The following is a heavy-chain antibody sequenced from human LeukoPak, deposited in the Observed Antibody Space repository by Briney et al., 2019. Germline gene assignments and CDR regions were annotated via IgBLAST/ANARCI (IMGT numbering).Heavy chain of an antibody. Sequence: SVKVSCKASGYTLTDYYMHWVRQAPGQGLEWMGWINPHSGGTNYAQKFQGRVTMTRDTSISTAYMELSRLRSDDTAVYYCARATGYYGSGSYYSIDYWGQGTLVTVSS. J-gene: IGHJ4*02. D-gene: IGHD3-10*01. CDR3: ARATGYYGSGSYYSIDY. V-gene: IGHV1-2*02. CDR1: GYTLTDYY. CDR2: INPHSGGT.